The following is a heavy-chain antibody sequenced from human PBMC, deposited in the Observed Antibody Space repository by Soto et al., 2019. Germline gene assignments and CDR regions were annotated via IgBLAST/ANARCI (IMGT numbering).Heavy chain of an antibody. CDR2: ISSRSTTI. J-gene: IGHJ6*02. CDR3: ARVGPYNWNYVHGMDV. D-gene: IGHD1-7*01. Sequence: HPGGSLRLSCAASGFTFSSYSINWVRQAPGKGLEWVSYISSRSTTIYYADSVKGRFTISRDNAKNSLSLQMNSLRDEDTAVYYCARVGPYNWNYVHGMDVWGQGTTVTVSS. V-gene: IGHV3-48*02. CDR1: GFTFSSYS.